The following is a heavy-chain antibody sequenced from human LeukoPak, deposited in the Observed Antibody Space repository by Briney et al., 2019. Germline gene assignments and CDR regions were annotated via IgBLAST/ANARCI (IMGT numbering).Heavy chain of an antibody. CDR1: GFTFSSYS. CDR3: ARDRFGEFFPDY. D-gene: IGHD3-16*01. CDR2: ISSSSSYI. Sequence: PGGSLRLSCAASGFTFSSYSMNWVRQAPGKGLEWVSSISSSSSYIYYADSVKGRFTISRDNAKNSLYLQMNSLRAEDTAVYYCARDRFGEFFPDYWGQGTLVTVSS. J-gene: IGHJ4*02. V-gene: IGHV3-21*01.